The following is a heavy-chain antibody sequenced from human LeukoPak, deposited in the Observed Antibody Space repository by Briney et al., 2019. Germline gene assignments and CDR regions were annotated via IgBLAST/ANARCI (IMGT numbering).Heavy chain of an antibody. V-gene: IGHV3-30-3*01. CDR2: TSNHGNDG. Sequence: PGRSLRLSCTDSGFTFSSYAMHWVRQSPGKGLGWVAVTSNHGNDGFYADSVKGRFTISRDNSKKTLYLQMDSLRPDDTGVYYCTRDRGAMNDFDYWGQGTLVSVSS. D-gene: IGHD2-2*01. CDR3: TRDRGAMNDFDY. J-gene: IGHJ4*02. CDR1: GFTFSSYA.